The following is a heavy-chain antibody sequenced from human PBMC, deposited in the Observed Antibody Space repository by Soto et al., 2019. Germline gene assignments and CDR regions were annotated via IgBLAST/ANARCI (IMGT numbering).Heavy chain of an antibody. CDR1: TFSSSA. CDR2: VSANGQGI. J-gene: IGHJ4*02. V-gene: IGHV3-23*01. CDR3: AKDRHYPRDYFHY. Sequence: TFSSSAISWVRQAPGKGLEWVSAVSANGQGIYYADSVRGRFTISRDNSKNTVFLHMDSLSAEDTAVYYCAKDRHYPRDYFHYWGQGTLVTVSS. D-gene: IGHD3-10*01.